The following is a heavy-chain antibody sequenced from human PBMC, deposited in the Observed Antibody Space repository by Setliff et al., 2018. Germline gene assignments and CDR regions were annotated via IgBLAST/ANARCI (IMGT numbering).Heavy chain of an antibody. CDR3: AKDLYYYDSSGYYPIPFDY. CDR2: IGGRGIST. V-gene: IGHV3-23*01. Sequence: GGSLRLSCAASGFTFGDFAMTWVRQAPGKGLEWVSGIGGRGISTYYADSVKGRFTISRDNSKNTLYLQMNSLRAEDTAVYYCAKDLYYYDSSGYYPIPFDYWGQGTLVTVSS. CDR1: GFTFGDFA. D-gene: IGHD3-22*01. J-gene: IGHJ4*02.